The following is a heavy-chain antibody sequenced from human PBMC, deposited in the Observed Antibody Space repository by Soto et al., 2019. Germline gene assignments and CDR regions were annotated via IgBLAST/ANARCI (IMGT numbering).Heavy chain of an antibody. CDR3: AKSRSTLDYMNYEARTYYYSGMDV. CDR1: GFTFSSYG. D-gene: IGHD4-4*01. CDR2: ISYDGSNK. V-gene: IGHV3-30*18. J-gene: IGHJ6*02. Sequence: GGSLRLSCAASGFTFSSYGMHWVRQAPGKGLEWVAVISYDGSNKYYADSVKGRFTISRDNSKNTLYLQMNSLRAEDTAVYYCAKSRSTLDYMNYEARTYYYSGMDVWGQGTTVTVSS.